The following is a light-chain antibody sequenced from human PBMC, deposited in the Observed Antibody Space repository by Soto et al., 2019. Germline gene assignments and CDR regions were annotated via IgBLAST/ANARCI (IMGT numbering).Light chain of an antibody. CDR2: GAS. Sequence: EIVLTQSPGTLSLSLGERATLSCRATESVSSNYLAWYQQKPGQAPRVLIYGASIRATGIPDRFSGSGSETDFTLTISRLEPEDFAVYYCQQYGTSPRTFGQGTKV. CDR3: QQYGTSPRT. CDR1: ESVSSNY. V-gene: IGKV3-20*01. J-gene: IGKJ1*01.